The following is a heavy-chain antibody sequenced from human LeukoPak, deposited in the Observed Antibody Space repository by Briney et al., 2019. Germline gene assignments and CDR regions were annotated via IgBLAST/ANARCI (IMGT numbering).Heavy chain of an antibody. CDR3: ATPPLWFGELYADY. CDR2: INPNSGGT. V-gene: IGHV1-2*02. J-gene: IGHJ4*02. D-gene: IGHD3-10*01. Sequence: ASVKVSCKASGYAFTGYYMHWVRQAPGQGLEWMGWINPNSGGTNYVQKFQGRVTMTRDTSISTAYMELSRLRSDDTAVYYCATPPLWFGELYADYWGQGTLVTVSS. CDR1: GYAFTGYY.